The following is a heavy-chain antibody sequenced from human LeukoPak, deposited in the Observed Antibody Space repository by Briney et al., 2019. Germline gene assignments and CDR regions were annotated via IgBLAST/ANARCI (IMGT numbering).Heavy chain of an antibody. CDR3: AKSGYNRFDY. V-gene: IGHV3-23*01. CDR2: ISGSGSGGST. D-gene: IGHD5-24*01. CDR1: GFTFSNAW. J-gene: IGHJ4*02. Sequence: GGSLRLSCAASGFTFSNAWMSWVRQAPGKGLEWVSSISGSGSGGSTYYADSVKGRFTISRDNFKNTLYLQMSGLRAEDTAVYYCAKSGYNRFDYWGQGTLVTVSS.